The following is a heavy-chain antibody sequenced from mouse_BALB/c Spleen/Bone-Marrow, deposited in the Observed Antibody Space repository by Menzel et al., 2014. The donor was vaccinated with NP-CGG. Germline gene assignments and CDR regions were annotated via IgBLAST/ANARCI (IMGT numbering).Heavy chain of an antibody. Sequence: EVKLMESGGGLVQPGESMKLSCVVSGLTFGHYWMNWVRQSPEKGLEWVAEIRLKSNNYATHYAESVKGRFTISRDDSKSSVYLQMYNLRAEDTGIYYCTRTGTGYFDYWGQGTTLTVSS. CDR1: GLTFGHYW. CDR3: TRTGTGYFDY. D-gene: IGHD4-1*01. CDR2: IRLKSNNYAT. J-gene: IGHJ2*01. V-gene: IGHV6-6*02.